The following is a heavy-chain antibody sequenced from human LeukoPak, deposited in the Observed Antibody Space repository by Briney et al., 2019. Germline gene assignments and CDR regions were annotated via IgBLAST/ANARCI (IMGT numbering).Heavy chain of an antibody. CDR3: ATGYGSGSKNYYYYYYMDV. D-gene: IGHD3-10*01. CDR1: GYTFTSYD. Sequence: ASVKVSCKASGYTFTSYDISWVRQAPGQGLEWMGWISAYNGSTNYAQKLQGRVTMTTDTSTSTAYMELRSLRSDDTAVYYCATGYGSGSKNYYYYYYMDVWGKGTTVTVSS. J-gene: IGHJ6*03. V-gene: IGHV1-18*01. CDR2: ISAYNGST.